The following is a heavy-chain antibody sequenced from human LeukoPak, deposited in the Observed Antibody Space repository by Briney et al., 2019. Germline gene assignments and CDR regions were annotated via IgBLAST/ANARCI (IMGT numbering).Heavy chain of an antibody. D-gene: IGHD3-22*01. CDR2: ISGSGGST. V-gene: IGHV3-23*01. Sequence: GGSLRLSCAASGITLSNYGMSWVRQAPGKGLEWVAGISGSGGSTNYADYVKGRFTISRDNRKNTLYLQMNSLRAEDTAVYFCAKRGVVIRVILVGFHKEAYYFDSWGQGALVTVSS. CDR1: GITLSNYG. J-gene: IGHJ4*02. CDR3: AKRGVVIRVILVGFHKEAYYFDS.